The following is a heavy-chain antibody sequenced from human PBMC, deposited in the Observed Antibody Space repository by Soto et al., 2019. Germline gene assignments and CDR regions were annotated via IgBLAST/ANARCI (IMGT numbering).Heavy chain of an antibody. D-gene: IGHD4-17*01. V-gene: IGHV3-11*01. CDR2: ISSRGNTI. CDR3: VRHDYGDYNDVYYSDY. Sequence: QVQLVESGGGLVKPGGSLRLSCAASGFNFSDYSLNWVRQAPGKGLEWLSYISSRGNTIYYADSVKGRFTISRDNAKNSLFLQMNSLRAEDTALHYCVRHDYGDYNDVYYSDYWGQGTLVTVSS. CDR1: GFNFSDYS. J-gene: IGHJ4*02.